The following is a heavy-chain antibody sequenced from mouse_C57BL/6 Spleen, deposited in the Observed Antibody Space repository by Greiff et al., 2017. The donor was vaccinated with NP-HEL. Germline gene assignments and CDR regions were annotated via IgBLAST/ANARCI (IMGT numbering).Heavy chain of an antibody. CDR1: GYSITSGYY. CDR3: ARESLPQGFAY. CDR2: ISYDGSN. J-gene: IGHJ3*01. V-gene: IGHV3-6*01. Sequence: EVKLQESGPGLVKPSQSLSLTCSVTGYSITSGYYWNWIRQFPGNKLEWMGYISYDGSNNYNPSLKNRISITRDTSKNQFFLKLNSVTTEDTATYYCARESLPQGFAYWGQGTLVTVSA.